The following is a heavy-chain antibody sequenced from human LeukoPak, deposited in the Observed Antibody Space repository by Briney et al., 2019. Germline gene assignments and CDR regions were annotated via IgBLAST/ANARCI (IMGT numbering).Heavy chain of an antibody. CDR2: INWNGGST. CDR3: ARAYSGSYYGGDY. V-gene: IGHV3-20*04. CDR1: GFTFDDYG. J-gene: IGHJ4*02. D-gene: IGHD1-26*01. Sequence: QTGGSLRLSCAASGFTFDDYGMSWVRQAPGKGLEWVSGINWNGGSTGYADSVKGRFTISRDNAKNSLYLQMNSLRAEDTALYYCARAYSGSYYGGDYWGQGTLVTVSS.